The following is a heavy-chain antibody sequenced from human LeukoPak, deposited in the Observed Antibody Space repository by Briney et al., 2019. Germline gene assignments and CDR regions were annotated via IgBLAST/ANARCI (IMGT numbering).Heavy chain of an antibody. D-gene: IGHD2-2*01. J-gene: IGHJ6*02. V-gene: IGHV3-30*14. Sequence: PGRSLRLSCAASGFTFSSYAMHWVRQAPGKGLEWVAVISYDGSNKYYADSVKGRFTISRDNSKNTLYLQMNSLRAEDTAVYYCARVVVPAATYYYYYYGMDVWGQGTTVTVSS. CDR1: GFTFSSYA. CDR3: ARVVVPAATYYYYYYGMDV. CDR2: ISYDGSNK.